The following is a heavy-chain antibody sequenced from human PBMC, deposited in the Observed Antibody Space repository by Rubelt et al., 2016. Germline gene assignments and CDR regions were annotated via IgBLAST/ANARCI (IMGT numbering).Heavy chain of an antibody. CDR3: ARGGRYYGSGSYQRHNWFDP. J-gene: IGHJ5*02. D-gene: IGHD3-10*01. Sequence: QVQLQQWGAGLLKPSETLSLTCAVYGGSFSIYYWSWIRQPPGKGLEWIGEIIHSGSPNYNPSLKSRVTISVDTSKNQFSLRLISVTAADTAVYYCARGGRYYGSGSYQRHNWFDPWGQGTLVTVSS. V-gene: IGHV4-34*01. CDR2: IIHSGSP. CDR1: GGSFSIYY.